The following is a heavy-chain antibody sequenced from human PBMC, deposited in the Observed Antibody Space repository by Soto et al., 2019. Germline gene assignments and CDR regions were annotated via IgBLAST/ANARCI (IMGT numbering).Heavy chain of an antibody. CDR1: GDSFTSYW. J-gene: IGHJ4*02. CDR3: ATTEGDCSGGNCFFDF. CDR2: IYPGDSET. D-gene: IGHD2-15*01. Sequence: AWESLRTACTAAGDSFTSYWIAWVRQMPGKGLEWVGLIYPGDSETRYSPSFQGQVTILADKSISTAYLQWSSLKTSDTAMYYCATTEGDCSGGNCFFDFWGQGTLVTVSS. V-gene: IGHV5-51*01.